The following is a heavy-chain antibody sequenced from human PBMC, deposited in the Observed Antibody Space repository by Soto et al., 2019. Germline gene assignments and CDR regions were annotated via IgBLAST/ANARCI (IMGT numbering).Heavy chain of an antibody. CDR2: FYPGDSTS. D-gene: IGHD2-15*01. Sequence: PGESLTISCQTSGYSFISYWVAWVLQLPGKGLECMGTFYPGDSTSTYSPSFQGQVTISVDKSISTAYLQLSSLKASDTAMYYCARIIGYCRNNDCSWTFDIWGQGTMVTVSS. J-gene: IGHJ3*02. CDR3: ARIIGYCRNNDCSWTFDI. V-gene: IGHV5-51*01. CDR1: GYSFISYW.